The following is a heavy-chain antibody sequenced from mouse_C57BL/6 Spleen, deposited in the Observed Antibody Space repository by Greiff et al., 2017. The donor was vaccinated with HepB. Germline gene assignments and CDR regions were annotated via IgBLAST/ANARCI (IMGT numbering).Heavy chain of an antibody. CDR3: ARLNGNYRAAMDY. V-gene: IGHV1-59*01. D-gene: IGHD2-1*01. Sequence: QVQLQQPGAELVRPGPSVKLSCKASGYTFTSYWMHWVKQRPGQGLEWIGVIDPSDSYTNYNQKFKGKATLTVDTSSSTAYMQLSSLTSEDSAVYYCARLNGNYRAAMDYWGQGTSVTVSS. CDR2: IDPSDSYT. J-gene: IGHJ4*01. CDR1: GYTFTSYW.